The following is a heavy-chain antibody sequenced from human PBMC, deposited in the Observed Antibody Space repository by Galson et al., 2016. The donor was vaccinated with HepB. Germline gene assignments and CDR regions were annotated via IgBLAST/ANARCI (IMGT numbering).Heavy chain of an antibody. J-gene: IGHJ4*02. Sequence: SLRLSCAASGFIFSVYSMIWVRQAPGKGPEWVSYIGSSGNMIDYADSVKGRFIISRDDAKKSLFLQMNSLRAGDTALYYCAKGVNQQHPYYFDSWGQGILVTVSS. CDR2: IGSSGNMI. CDR1: GFIFSVYS. D-gene: IGHD1-14*01. V-gene: IGHV3-48*01. CDR3: AKGVNQQHPYYFDS.